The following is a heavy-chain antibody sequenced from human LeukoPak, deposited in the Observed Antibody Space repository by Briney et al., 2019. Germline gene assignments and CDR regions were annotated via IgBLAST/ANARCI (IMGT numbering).Heavy chain of an antibody. CDR1: GFTFSSYA. D-gene: IGHD6-13*01. J-gene: IGHJ6*03. V-gene: IGHV3-23*01. Sequence: GGSLRLSFAASGFTFSSYAMSWVRQAPGKGLEWVSAISGSGGSTYYADSVKGRFTISRDNSKNTLYLQMNSLRAEDTAVYYCAKKGMGSSGIYYYYYYMDVWGKGTTVTVSS. CDR3: AKKGMGSSGIYYYYYYMDV. CDR2: ISGSGGST.